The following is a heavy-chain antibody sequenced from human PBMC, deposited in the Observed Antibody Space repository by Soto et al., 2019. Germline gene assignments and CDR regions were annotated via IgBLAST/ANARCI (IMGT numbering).Heavy chain of an antibody. CDR2: INPSGGST. CDR3: ARESVGRGMITFGGVIVS. D-gene: IGHD3-16*01. V-gene: IGHV1-46*01. CDR1: GYTFTSYY. J-gene: IGHJ5*01. Sequence: QVQLVQSGAEVKKPGASVKVSCKASGYTFTSYYMHWVRQAPGQGLEWMGIINPSGGSTSYAQKFQGRVTMTRDTSTSTGYMELSSLRSEDTAVYYCARESVGRGMITFGGVIVSWGQGTLVTVSS.